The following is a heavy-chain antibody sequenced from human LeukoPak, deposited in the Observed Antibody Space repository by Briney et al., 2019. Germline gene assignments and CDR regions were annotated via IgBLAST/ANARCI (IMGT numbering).Heavy chain of an antibody. D-gene: IGHD6-13*01. V-gene: IGHV3-30*02. J-gene: IGHJ4*02. CDR2: IRYDGSNK. CDR1: GFTFSSYG. Sequence: PGGSLRLSCAASGFTFSSYGMHWVRQAPGKGLEWVAFIRYDGSNKYYADSVKGRFTISRDNSKNTLYLQMNSLRAEDTAVYYCAKDRGRIASPFDYWGQGTLVTVSS. CDR3: AKDRGRIASPFDY.